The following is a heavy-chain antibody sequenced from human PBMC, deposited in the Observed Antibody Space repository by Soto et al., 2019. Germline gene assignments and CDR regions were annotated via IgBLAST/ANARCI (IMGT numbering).Heavy chain of an antibody. J-gene: IGHJ4*02. CDR1: GFIFSSNS. Sequence: EVQLVESGGSLVQPGGSLRLSCAASGFIFSSNSMNWVRQAPGKGLEWVSYISSSSSSIYYADSVKGRLTISRDNAENSLYLQMNSLRAEDTTVYYCARNPLWNIERIDYWGQGTLVTVSS. CDR2: ISSSSSSI. CDR3: ARNPLWNIERIDY. D-gene: IGHD1-1*01. V-gene: IGHV3-48*01.